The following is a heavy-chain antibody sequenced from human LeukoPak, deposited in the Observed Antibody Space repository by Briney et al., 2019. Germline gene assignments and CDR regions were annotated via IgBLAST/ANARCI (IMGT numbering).Heavy chain of an antibody. J-gene: IGHJ3*02. CDR3: ARQGRSSTSCYAGFPDAFDI. D-gene: IGHD2-2*01. V-gene: IGHV5-51*01. Sequence: AESLKISCKGSGYSFTSYWSGLVRQMPGKGLEWMGIIYPGDSDTRYSPSFQGQVTISSDKSTSTAYLQWSRLKASDTDMYYCARQGRSSTSCYAGFPDAFDIWGQGTMVTVSS. CDR1: GYSFTSYW. CDR2: IYPGDSDT.